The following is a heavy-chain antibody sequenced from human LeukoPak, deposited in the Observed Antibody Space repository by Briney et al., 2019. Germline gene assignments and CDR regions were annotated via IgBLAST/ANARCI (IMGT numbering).Heavy chain of an antibody. J-gene: IGHJ4*02. D-gene: IGHD3-16*01. CDR1: GFTFSSYA. Sequence: GGSLRLSCAASGFTFSSYAMHWVRQAPGKGLEWVGFIRSNFYGGTTDYAASVKGRFTISRDGSKSIAYLQMNSLKTEDTAVYYCTRGGGGDPVDYWGQGALVTVSS. V-gene: IGHV3-49*04. CDR2: IRSNFYGGTT. CDR3: TRGGGGDPVDY.